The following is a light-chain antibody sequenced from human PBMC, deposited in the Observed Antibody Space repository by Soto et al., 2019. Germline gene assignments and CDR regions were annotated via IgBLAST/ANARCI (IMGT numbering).Light chain of an antibody. V-gene: IGKV1-5*03. CDR3: QHYSTYSGT. J-gene: IGKJ3*01. Sequence: DVQMPQSPSTLSASVGDRVTITCRASQSIGDWLAWFQQKPGKAPALLIYRASYLESGVPSRFSGSGSGTEFTLTISSLQPDDFSTYYCQHYSTYSGTFGPGTTVEIK. CDR2: RAS. CDR1: QSIGDW.